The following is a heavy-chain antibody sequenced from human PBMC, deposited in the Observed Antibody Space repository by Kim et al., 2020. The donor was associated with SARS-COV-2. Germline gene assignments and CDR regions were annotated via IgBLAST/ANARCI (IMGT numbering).Heavy chain of an antibody. D-gene: IGHD4-17*01. Sequence: SETLSLTCTVSGGSISSYYWSWIRQPPGKGLEWIGYIYYSGSTNYNPSLKSRVTISVDTSKNQFSLKLSSVTAADTAVYYCARATTSNDYGDQPPPDAFDIWGQGTMVTVSS. CDR2: IYYSGST. V-gene: IGHV4-59*01. CDR1: GGSISSYY. CDR3: ARATTSNDYGDQPPPDAFDI. J-gene: IGHJ3*02.